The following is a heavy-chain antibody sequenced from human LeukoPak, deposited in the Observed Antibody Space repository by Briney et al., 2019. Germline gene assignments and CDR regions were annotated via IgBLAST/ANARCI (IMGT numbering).Heavy chain of an antibody. CDR1: GFTFSSYE. Sequence: PGGSLRLSCAASGFTFSSYEMSWVRQAPGKGLEWVSYISSSGGIIYYADSVKGRFTISRDNAKNSLYLQMNSLRAEDTAVYYCARESDYGDFFFDYWGQRSLVTVSS. CDR3: ARESDYGDFFFDY. D-gene: IGHD4-17*01. V-gene: IGHV3-48*03. CDR2: ISSSGGII. J-gene: IGHJ4*02.